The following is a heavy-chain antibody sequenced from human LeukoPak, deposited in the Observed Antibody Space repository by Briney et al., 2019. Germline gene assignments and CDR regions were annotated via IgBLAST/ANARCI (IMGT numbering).Heavy chain of an antibody. D-gene: IGHD3-10*01. Sequence: GSLRLSCAASGFTFSSYGMHWVRQAPGKGLEWVAVISYDGSSKYYADSVKGRFTISRDNSKNTLYLQMNSLRAEDTAVYYCAKDRDYYGSGSDYWGQGTLVTVSS. J-gene: IGHJ4*02. CDR1: GFTFSSYG. V-gene: IGHV3-30*18. CDR2: ISYDGSSK. CDR3: AKDRDYYGSGSDY.